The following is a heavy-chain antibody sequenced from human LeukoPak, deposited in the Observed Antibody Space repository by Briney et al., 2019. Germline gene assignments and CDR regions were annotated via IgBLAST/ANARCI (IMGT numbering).Heavy chain of an antibody. J-gene: IGHJ6*02. CDR3: ARGPMVRGVITHGYYYYGMDV. V-gene: IGHV3-33*01. CDR1: GFTFSSYG. Sequence: GVSLSLSCAASGFTFSSYGMHWVRQAPGKGLEWVAVIWYDGSNKYYADSVKGRFTISRDNSKNTLYLQMNSLRAEDTAVYYCARGPMVRGVITHGYYYYGMDVWGQGTTVTVSS. D-gene: IGHD3-10*01. CDR2: IWYDGSNK.